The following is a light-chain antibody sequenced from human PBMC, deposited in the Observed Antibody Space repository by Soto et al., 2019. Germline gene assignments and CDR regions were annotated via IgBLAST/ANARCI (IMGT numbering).Light chain of an antibody. CDR3: QQRSNWPLGT. V-gene: IGKV3-11*01. CDR1: QSVSSY. CDR2: DAS. J-gene: IGKJ2*01. Sequence: EIVLTQSPATLSLSPGERATLSCRASQSVSSYLAWYQQKPGQAPRLLIYDASNRATGIPARFSGSGSWTDFTLTISSLEPEDFAVYYCQQRSNWPLGTFGQGTKLEIK.